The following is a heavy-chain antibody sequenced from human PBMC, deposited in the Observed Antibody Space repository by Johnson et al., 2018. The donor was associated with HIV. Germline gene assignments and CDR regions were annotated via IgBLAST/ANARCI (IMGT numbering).Heavy chain of an antibody. CDR2: IRYDGSNK. J-gene: IGHJ3*01. Sequence: QVQLVQSGGGLVQPGGSLRLSCAASGFIFSSYGTHWVRQAPGKGLEWVAFIRYDGSNKYYADSVKGRFTISRDNSKNSLYLQMNSLRAEDTAVYYCSRDDGSCLGAFDVRGQGSMVTVSS. CDR3: SRDDGSCLGAFDV. D-gene: IGHD2-15*01. CDR1: GFIFSSYG. V-gene: IGHV3-30*02.